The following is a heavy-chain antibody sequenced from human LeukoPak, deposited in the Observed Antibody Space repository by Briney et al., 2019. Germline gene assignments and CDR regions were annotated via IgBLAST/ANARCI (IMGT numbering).Heavy chain of an antibody. CDR3: ARGTYGDQDIFDY. J-gene: IGHJ4*02. CDR2: ISSSSSYI. V-gene: IGHV3-21*01. Sequence: GGSLRLSCAASGFTFSSYSMNWVRQAPGKGLEWVSSISSSSSYIYNADSVKGRFTISRDNAKNSLYLRMNSLRAEDTAVYYCARGTYGDQDIFDYWGQGALVTVSS. CDR1: GFTFSSYS. D-gene: IGHD4-17*01.